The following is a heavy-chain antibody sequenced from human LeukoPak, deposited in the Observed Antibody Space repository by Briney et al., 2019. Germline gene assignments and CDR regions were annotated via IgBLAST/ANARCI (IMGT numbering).Heavy chain of an antibody. CDR2: IIPILGIA. CDR3: ARVGGYNFDY. CDR1: GGTFSSYT. Sequence: SVKVSCKASGGTFSSYTISWVRQAPGQGLEWMGRIIPILGIANYAQKFQGRVTITTDESTSTAYMELSSLRSEDTAVYYCARVGGYNFDYWGQGTLVTVSS. D-gene: IGHD5-12*01. J-gene: IGHJ4*02. V-gene: IGHV1-69*16.